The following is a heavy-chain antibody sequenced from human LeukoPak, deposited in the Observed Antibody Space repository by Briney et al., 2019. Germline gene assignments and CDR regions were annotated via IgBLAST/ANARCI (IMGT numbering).Heavy chain of an antibody. CDR2: IIPILDLA. V-gene: IGHV1-69*04. CDR1: GVILSNFA. J-gene: IGHJ4*02. CDR3: ATPSRTEDGDYGVC. Sequence: ASVKVSCKASGVILSNFAFNWVRQAPGQGLEWMGRIIPILDLAHYTQKFQGRLTITADKSTNTSYMELTSLTAEDTAVYYCATPSRTEDGDYGVCWGQGTLVTVSS. D-gene: IGHD4-17*01.